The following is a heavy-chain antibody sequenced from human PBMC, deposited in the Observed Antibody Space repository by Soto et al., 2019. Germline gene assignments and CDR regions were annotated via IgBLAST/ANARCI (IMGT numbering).Heavy chain of an antibody. CDR1: GGSFSGYY. Sequence: SETLSLTCAVYGGSFSGYYWSWIRQPPGKGQEWIGEINHSGSTNYNPSLKSRVSISVDTSKHQFSLRLSSVTAADTAVYYCARLLLGSYSVIYYNSHYYYYYGMDVWRQPTTVTVSS. D-gene: IGHD3-10*01. CDR3: ARLLLGSYSVIYYNSHYYYYYGMDV. CDR2: INHSGST. V-gene: IGHV4-34*01. J-gene: IGHJ6*02.